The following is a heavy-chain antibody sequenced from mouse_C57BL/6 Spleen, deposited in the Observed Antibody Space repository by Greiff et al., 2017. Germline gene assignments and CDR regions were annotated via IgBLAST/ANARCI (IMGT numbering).Heavy chain of an antibody. J-gene: IGHJ4*01. CDR3: TTGSIYAMDY. CDR2: IDPENGDT. Sequence: EVHLVESGAELVRPGASVKLSCTASGFNIKDDYMHWVKQRPEQGLEWIGWIDPENGDTEYASKFQGKATITADTASNTAYLQLSSLTSEDTAVYYCTTGSIYAMDYWGQGTSVTVSS. D-gene: IGHD2-10*02. V-gene: IGHV14-4*01. CDR1: GFNIKDDY.